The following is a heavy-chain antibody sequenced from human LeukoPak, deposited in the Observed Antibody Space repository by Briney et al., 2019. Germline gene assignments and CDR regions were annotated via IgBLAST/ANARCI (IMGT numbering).Heavy chain of an antibody. CDR1: GFTFSNSA. D-gene: IGHD2-2*01. V-gene: IGHV3-23*01. CDR3: AKNAGLGYCTITSCPFDP. J-gene: IGHJ5*02. Sequence: GGSLRLSCAASGFTFSNSAMNWVRQAPGKGLEWVSAINGDGDTKHYADSVKGRFTISRDNSKNPVFLQMNSKTAEDRPVDYCAKNAGLGYCTITSCPFDPWGQGTLVTVSS. CDR2: INGDGDTK.